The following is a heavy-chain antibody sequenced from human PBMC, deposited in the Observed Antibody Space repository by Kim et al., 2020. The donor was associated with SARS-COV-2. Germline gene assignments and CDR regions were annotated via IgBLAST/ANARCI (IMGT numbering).Heavy chain of an antibody. V-gene: IGHV3-48*03. D-gene: IGHD4-17*01. CDR1: GFTFSSYE. CDR3: ARAQWYYGYYYMDV. Sequence: GGSLRLSCAASGFTFSSYEMNWVRQAPGKGLEWVSHTSSSGSTIYYADSVKGRFSISRDNAKNSLSLQMHSLRAEDTAIYYCARAQWYYGYYYMDVWGKGTTVTVSS. J-gene: IGHJ6*03. CDR2: TSSSGSTI.